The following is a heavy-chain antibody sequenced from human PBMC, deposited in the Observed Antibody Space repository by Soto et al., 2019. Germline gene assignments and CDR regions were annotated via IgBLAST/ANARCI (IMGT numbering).Heavy chain of an antibody. D-gene: IGHD6-13*01. J-gene: IGHJ4*02. Sequence: QVQLVESGGGVVQPGRSLRLSCAASGFTFRSYAMDWVRQAPGKGLEWVAVISYDGTNKYYADSVKGRFTISRDNSKNTLSVQMNSLRAEDTAVYYCARGESNSWSDYWGQGTLVTVSS. CDR1: GFTFRSYA. V-gene: IGHV3-30*01. CDR2: ISYDGTNK. CDR3: ARGESNSWSDY.